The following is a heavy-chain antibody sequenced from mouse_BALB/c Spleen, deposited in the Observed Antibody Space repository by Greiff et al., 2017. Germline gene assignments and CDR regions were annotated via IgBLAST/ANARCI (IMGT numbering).Heavy chain of an antibody. CDR1: GFNIKDTY. CDR3: ASGNLAWFAY. Sequence: VQLQQSGAELVKPGASVKLSCTASGFNIKDTYMHWVKQRPDQGLEWIGRIDPANGNTKYDPKFQGKATITADTSSNTAYLQLSSLTSEDTAVYYCASGNLAWFAYWGQGTLVTVSA. V-gene: IGHV14-3*02. CDR2: IDPANGNT. D-gene: IGHD2-1*01. J-gene: IGHJ3*01.